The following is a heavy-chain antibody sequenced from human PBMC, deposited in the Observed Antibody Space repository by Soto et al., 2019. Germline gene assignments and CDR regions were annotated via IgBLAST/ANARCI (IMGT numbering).Heavy chain of an antibody. V-gene: IGHV3-9*01. CDR3: AKSSGGYCSSTSCYWAPPGDV. CDR1: GFTFDDYA. CDR2: ISWNSGSI. J-gene: IGHJ6*04. D-gene: IGHD2-2*01. Sequence: GGSLRLSCAASGFTFDDYAMHWVRQAPGKGLEWVSGISWNSGSIGYADSVKGRFTISRDNAKNSLYLQMNSLRAEDTALYYCAKSSGGYCSSTSCYWAPPGDVWGKGTTVTVSS.